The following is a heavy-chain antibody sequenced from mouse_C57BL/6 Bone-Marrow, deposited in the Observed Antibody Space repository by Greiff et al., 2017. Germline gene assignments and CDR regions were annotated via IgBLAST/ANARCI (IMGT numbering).Heavy chain of an antibody. J-gene: IGHJ3*01. D-gene: IGHD5-5*01. V-gene: IGHV1-82*01. CDR1: GYAFSSSW. CDR2: IYPGDGDT. CDR3: ARGLPLGFAY. Sequence: QVQLQQSGPELVKPGASVKISCKASGYAFSSSWMNWVKQRPGKGLEWIGRIYPGDGDTNYNGKFKGKATLTADKSSSTAYMQLSSLRSEEAAVYFCARGLPLGFAYWGQGTLVTVSA.